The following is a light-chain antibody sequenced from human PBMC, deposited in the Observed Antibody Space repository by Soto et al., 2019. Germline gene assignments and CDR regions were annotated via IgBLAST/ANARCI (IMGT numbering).Light chain of an antibody. CDR1: QSVSNNY. J-gene: IGKJ4*01. Sequence: TESTQYTGIPPLPPPVTATPSCRASQSVSNNYVAWYQKQPGQAPRLLIYGASSRATDIPDRFGGSGSGTDFPPTISQLEPEDFAVYYCQQFGVSPTFGGGTKVDIK. V-gene: IGKV3-20*01. CDR2: GAS. CDR3: QQFGVSPT.